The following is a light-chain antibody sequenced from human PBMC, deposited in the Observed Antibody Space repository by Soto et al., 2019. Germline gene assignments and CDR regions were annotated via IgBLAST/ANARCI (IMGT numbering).Light chain of an antibody. CDR1: QSISTY. Sequence: DIQMTRSPSSLSASVGDRVTITCRASQSISTYLNWYQQKPGKAPKLLIYAASDLQSGVPSRFSGSGSGTDFTLTISSLQPEDFATYYCQQSYSTLLITFGQGTRLEIK. CDR2: AAS. V-gene: IGKV1-39*01. CDR3: QQSYSTLLIT. J-gene: IGKJ5*01.